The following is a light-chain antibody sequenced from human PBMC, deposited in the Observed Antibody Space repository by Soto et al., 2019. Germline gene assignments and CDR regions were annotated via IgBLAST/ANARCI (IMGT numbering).Light chain of an antibody. CDR2: EVS. Sequence: QSVLTQPASVSGSPGQSITISCTGTSSDVGGYNYVSWFQQHPGKAPKLKIYEVSNRPSGVSNRFPGSKSGYTASLTISELQAEDEADYYCTSFTSSSTWVFGGGTK. CDR3: TSFTSSSTWV. CDR1: SSDVGGYNY. J-gene: IGLJ3*02. V-gene: IGLV2-14*03.